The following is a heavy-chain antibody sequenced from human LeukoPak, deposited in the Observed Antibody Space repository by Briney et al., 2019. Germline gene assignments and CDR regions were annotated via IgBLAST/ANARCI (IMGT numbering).Heavy chain of an antibody. CDR3: ARHVPAFEYQFDY. J-gene: IGHJ4*02. D-gene: IGHD2-2*01. CDR2: IYYSGST. CDR1: GGSISSYY. Sequence: PSETLSLTCTVSGGSISSYYWSWIRQPPGKGLEWIGYIYYSGSTNYNPSLKSRVTISVDTSKNQFSLKLSSVTAADTAVYYCARHVPAFEYQFDYWGQGTLATVSS. V-gene: IGHV4-59*08.